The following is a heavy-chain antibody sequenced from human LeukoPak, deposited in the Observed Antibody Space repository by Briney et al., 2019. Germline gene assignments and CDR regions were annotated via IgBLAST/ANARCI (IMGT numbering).Heavy chain of an antibody. D-gene: IGHD5-18*01. CDR2: FDPEDGET. Sequence: ASVKVSCKVSGYTLTELSTHWVRQAPGKGLEWMGGFDPEDGETIYAQKFQGRVTMTEDTSTDTAYMELSSLRSEDTAVYYCATGDTTPAYYFDYWGQGTLVTVSS. J-gene: IGHJ4*02. CDR3: ATGDTTPAYYFDY. CDR1: GYTLTELS. V-gene: IGHV1-24*01.